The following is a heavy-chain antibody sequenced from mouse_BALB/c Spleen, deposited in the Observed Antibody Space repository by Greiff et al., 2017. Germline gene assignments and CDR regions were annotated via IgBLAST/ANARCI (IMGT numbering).Heavy chain of an antibody. CDR3: ASRGYYGNYYAMDY. J-gene: IGHJ4*01. D-gene: IGHD2-1*01. CDR2: ISDGGSYT. V-gene: IGHV5-4*02. Sequence: EVKVVESGGGLVKPGGSLKLSCAASGFTFSDYYMYWVRQTPEKRLEWVATISDGGSYTYYPDSVKGRFTISRDNAKNNLYLQMSSLKSEDTAMYYCASRGYYGNYYAMDYWGQGTSVTVSS. CDR1: GFTFSDYY.